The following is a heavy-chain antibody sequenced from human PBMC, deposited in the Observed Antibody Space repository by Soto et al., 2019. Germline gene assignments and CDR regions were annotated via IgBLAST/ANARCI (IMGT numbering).Heavy chain of an antibody. V-gene: IGHV1-69*02. J-gene: IGHJ4*02. Sequence: QVQLVQSGAEVKKPGSSVKVSCKASGGTFSSYTISWVRQAPGQGLEWMGRIIPILGIANYAQKFQGRVTITADKSTSKAYMELSSLRSEDTAVYYCASIAVAGPPFDYWGQGTLVTVSS. CDR2: IIPILGIA. CDR3: ASIAVAGPPFDY. CDR1: GGTFSSYT. D-gene: IGHD6-19*01.